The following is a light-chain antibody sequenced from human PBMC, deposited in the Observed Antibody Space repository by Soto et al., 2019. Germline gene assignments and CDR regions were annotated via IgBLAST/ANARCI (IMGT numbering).Light chain of an antibody. CDR2: AAS. J-gene: IGKJ3*01. V-gene: IGKV1-12*01. CDR3: QQANSFFRVT. Sequence: DIQMTQSPSSVSASVGDRVTITCRASQGISSWLAWYQQKPGKAPKLLIYAASGLQSGVPSRFRGSLSRTYFTLTISSLQNEDFATYYSQQANSFFRVTFGPGTKVDIK. CDR1: QGISSW.